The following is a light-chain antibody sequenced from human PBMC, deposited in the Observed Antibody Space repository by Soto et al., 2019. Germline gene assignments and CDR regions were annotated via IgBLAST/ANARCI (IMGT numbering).Light chain of an antibody. CDR1: SSDVGGYNY. Sequence: QSALTQPPSASGSPGQSVTISCTGTSSDVGGYNYVSWYQQYPGKAPKLMIYEVNKRPSGVPDRFSGSKSGNTASLTVSGLQAEDEADYYCKSYEGSNIYVFGTGTKLTVL. CDR2: EVN. CDR3: KSYEGSNIYV. V-gene: IGLV2-8*01. J-gene: IGLJ1*01.